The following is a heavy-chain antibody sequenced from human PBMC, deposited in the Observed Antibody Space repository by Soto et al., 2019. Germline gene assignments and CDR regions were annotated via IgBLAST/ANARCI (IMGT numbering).Heavy chain of an antibody. CDR3: ASSLGYCSGGSCFQEYYFDY. J-gene: IGHJ4*02. D-gene: IGHD2-15*01. Sequence: QVQLVQSGAEVKKPGASVKVSCKASGYTFSSYGISWVRQAPGQGLEWMGWLSAYNGDTNYAQKLQGRVTMTTDTSTSTAYMELRSLRSDDTAVYYCASSLGYCSGGSCFQEYYFDYWGQGTLVTVSS. V-gene: IGHV1-18*01. CDR2: LSAYNGDT. CDR1: GYTFSSYG.